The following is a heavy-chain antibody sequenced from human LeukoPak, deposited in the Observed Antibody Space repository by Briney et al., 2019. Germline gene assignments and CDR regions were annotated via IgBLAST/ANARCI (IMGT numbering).Heavy chain of an antibody. CDR1: GFTVSSNY. CDR3: AKVATDGSITDLSDF. V-gene: IGHV3-53*01. Sequence: PGRSLRLSCAASGFTVSSNYMSWVRQAPGKGLEWVSVIYSGGSTYYADTVKGRFTISRDNSKNTLSLQMKSLRAEDKAVYYCAKVATDGSITDLSDFWGQGTLVTVSS. CDR2: IYSGGST. J-gene: IGHJ4*02. D-gene: IGHD6-13*01.